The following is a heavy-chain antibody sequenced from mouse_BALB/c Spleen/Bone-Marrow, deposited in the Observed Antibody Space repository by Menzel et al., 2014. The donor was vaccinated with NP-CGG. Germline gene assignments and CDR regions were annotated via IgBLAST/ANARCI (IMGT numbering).Heavy chain of an antibody. CDR3: ARHHDDYFYYALDY. CDR1: GFTFSSYT. V-gene: IGHV5-12-2*01. Sequence: EVQLGESGGGFVQPGGSLKLSCAASGFTFSSYTMSWVRQTPEKRLEWVAYISNGGGSAYYSYTVKGRFTISRDNAKNTLYLQMSSMKSEDTAMYYCARHHDDYFYYALDYWGQGTSVTVSS. CDR2: ISNGGGSA. J-gene: IGHJ4*01. D-gene: IGHD2-13*01.